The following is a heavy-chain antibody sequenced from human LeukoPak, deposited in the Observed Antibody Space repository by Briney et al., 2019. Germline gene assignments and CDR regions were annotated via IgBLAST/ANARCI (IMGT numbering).Heavy chain of an antibody. D-gene: IGHD2-2*01. J-gene: IGHJ4*02. CDR2: ISYDGSNK. V-gene: IGHV3-30*03. Sequence: PGRSLRLPCAASGFTFSSYGMHWVRQAPGKGLEWVAVISYDGSNKYYADSVKGRFTISRDNSKNALYLQMNSLRAEDTAVYYCARAYAPYCSSTSCYGIDYWGQGTLVTVSS. CDR1: GFTFSSYG. CDR3: ARAYAPYCSSTSCYGIDY.